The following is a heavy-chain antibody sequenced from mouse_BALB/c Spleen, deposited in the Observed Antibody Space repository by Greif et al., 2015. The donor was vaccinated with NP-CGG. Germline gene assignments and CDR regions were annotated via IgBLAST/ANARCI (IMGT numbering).Heavy chain of an antibody. V-gene: IGHV10-1*02. Sequence: EVKLEESGGGLVQPKGSLKLSCATSGFTFNTYAMNWVRQAPGEGLEWVARIRSKSNNYATYYADSVKDRFTISRDDSQSMLYLQMNNLKTEDTAMYYCVKAGSPYYRYDGWLSWFAYWGQGTLVTVSA. CDR1: GFTFNTYA. J-gene: IGHJ3*01. CDR3: VKAGSPYYRYDGWLSWFAY. D-gene: IGHD2-14*01. CDR2: IRSKSNNYAT.